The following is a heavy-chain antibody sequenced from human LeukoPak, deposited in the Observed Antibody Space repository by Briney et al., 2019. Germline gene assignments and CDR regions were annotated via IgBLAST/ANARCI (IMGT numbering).Heavy chain of an antibody. Sequence: KPGGSLRLSCAASGFTFSSYSMNWVRQAPGKGLELVSSISSSSSYIYYADSVKGRFTISRDNAKNSLYLQMHSLRAEDTAVYYCARYCSSTSCYMGYYYYMDVWGKGTTVTVSS. D-gene: IGHD2-2*02. V-gene: IGHV3-21*01. J-gene: IGHJ6*03. CDR2: ISSSSSYI. CDR1: GFTFSSYS. CDR3: ARYCSSTSCYMGYYYYMDV.